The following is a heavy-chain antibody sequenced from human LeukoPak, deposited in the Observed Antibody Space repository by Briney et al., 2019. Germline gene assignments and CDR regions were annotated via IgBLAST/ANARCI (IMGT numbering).Heavy chain of an antibody. CDR2: VDPEDGET. Sequence: APVKVSCKVSGYTFTDYYMHWVQQAPGKGLEWMGLVDPEDGETIYAEKFQGRVTITADTSIDTAYMELSSLRSEDTAVYYCATSSDYYGNFDYWGQGTLVTVSS. CDR1: GYTFTDYY. CDR3: ATSSDYYGNFDY. D-gene: IGHD3-10*01. V-gene: IGHV1-69-2*01. J-gene: IGHJ4*02.